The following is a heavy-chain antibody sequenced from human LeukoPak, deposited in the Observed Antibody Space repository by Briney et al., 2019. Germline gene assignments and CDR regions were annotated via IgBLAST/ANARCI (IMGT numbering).Heavy chain of an antibody. CDR2: LWYDGRIK. Sequence: GGSLRLSCAASGFSFSSHGIHWVRQAPGKGLEWVAVLWYDGRIKYYAESVKGRFTISRDNSKNTLYLQMNSLRAEDTAVYYCARDYCGGECYVDYWGQGTLVTVSS. D-gene: IGHD2-21*01. V-gene: IGHV3-33*01. J-gene: IGHJ4*02. CDR3: ARDYCGGECYVDY. CDR1: GFSFSSHG.